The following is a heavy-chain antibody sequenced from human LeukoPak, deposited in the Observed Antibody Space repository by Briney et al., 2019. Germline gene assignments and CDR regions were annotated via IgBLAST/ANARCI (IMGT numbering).Heavy chain of an antibody. CDR3: AHLGFNFGRGAFDI. CDR1: GFSLSTSGVG. D-gene: IGHD3-10*02. V-gene: IGHV2-5*02. CDR2: IYWDDDK. Sequence: SGPTLVNPTQTLTLTCAFSGFSLSTSGVGVGWIRQPPGRALECIALIYWDDDKRYSPSLKSRLTITKDTSKNQVVLTITNMDPVDTATYYCAHLGFNFGRGAFDIWGQGTVVTVSS. J-gene: IGHJ3*02.